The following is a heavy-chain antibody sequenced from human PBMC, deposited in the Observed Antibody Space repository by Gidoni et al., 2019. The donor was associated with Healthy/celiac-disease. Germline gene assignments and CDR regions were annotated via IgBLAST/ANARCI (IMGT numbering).Heavy chain of an antibody. Sequence: EVQRVESGGGLVKPGGSLRLSCAASGFTFSNACMNWFRQAPGKGLAWVGRIKSKTDGGTTDYAAPVKGRFTISRDDSKNTLYLQMNSLKTEDTAVYYCTTGETTVTTSTTEVYWGQGTLVTVSS. J-gene: IGHJ4*02. CDR3: TTGETTVTTSTTEVY. CDR2: IKSKTDGGTT. CDR1: GFTFSNAC. V-gene: IGHV3-15*07. D-gene: IGHD4-17*01.